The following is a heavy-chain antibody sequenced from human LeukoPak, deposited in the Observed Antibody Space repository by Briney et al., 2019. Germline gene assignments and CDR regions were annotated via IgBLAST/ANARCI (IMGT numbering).Heavy chain of an antibody. V-gene: IGHV5-51*01. D-gene: IGHD3-22*01. CDR3: ARLYDSSGYPFDY. Sequence: GESLKISFKGSGYTFTSYWIGWVRQMPGKGLEWMGIIYPGDPDTRYSPSFQGQVTISADKSISTAYLQWSSLKASDTAMYYCARLYDSSGYPFDYWGQGTLVTVSS. CDR2: IYPGDPDT. CDR1: GYTFTSYW. J-gene: IGHJ4*02.